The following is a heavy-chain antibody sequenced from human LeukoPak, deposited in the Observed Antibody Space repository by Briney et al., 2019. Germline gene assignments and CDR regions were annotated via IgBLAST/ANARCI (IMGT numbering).Heavy chain of an antibody. CDR1: GGSISSYY. Sequence: SETLSLTCTASGGSISSYYWSWIRQPPGKGLEWIGYIYYNGNTNYIPSLKSRVTISVDTSKNQFSLRLSSVTAADTAVYYCARNGNWNYVDYWGQGTLVTVSS. V-gene: IGHV4-59*08. D-gene: IGHD1-1*01. CDR2: IYYNGNT. CDR3: ARNGNWNYVDY. J-gene: IGHJ4*02.